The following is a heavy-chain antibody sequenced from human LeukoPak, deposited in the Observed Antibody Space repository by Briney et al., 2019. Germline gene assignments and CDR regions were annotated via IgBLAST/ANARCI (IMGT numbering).Heavy chain of an antibody. J-gene: IGHJ4*02. V-gene: IGHV3-48*04. Sequence: PGGSLRLSCAASGFSFGSYGLSWVRQAPGKGPQWVSYISGNGGTTHYADSVEGRFTISRDNAKNSLYLQMNSLRAEDTAVYYCARDFSSSVPVGLGYWGQGTLVTVSS. D-gene: IGHD6-6*01. CDR3: ARDFSSSVPVGLGY. CDR2: ISGNGGTT. CDR1: GFSFGSYG.